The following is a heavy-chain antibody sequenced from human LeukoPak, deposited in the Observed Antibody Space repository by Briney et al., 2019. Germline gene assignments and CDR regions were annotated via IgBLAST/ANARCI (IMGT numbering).Heavy chain of an antibody. Sequence: SVTVSCKASRGTFSSYTISWVRQAPGQGLEWMGRIIPILGIANYAQKFQGRVTITADKSTSTAYMELSSLRSEDTAVYYCARDWYSSGWYLDYWGQGTLVTVSS. CDR3: ARDWYSSGWYLDY. D-gene: IGHD6-19*01. J-gene: IGHJ4*02. CDR2: IIPILGIA. CDR1: RGTFSSYT. V-gene: IGHV1-69*04.